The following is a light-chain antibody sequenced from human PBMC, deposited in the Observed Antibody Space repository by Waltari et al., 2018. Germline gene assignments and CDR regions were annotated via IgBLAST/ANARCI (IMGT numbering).Light chain of an antibody. CDR3: AAWDDSLNGWV. CDR2: SNN. Sequence: QPVLTQPPPASGTPGQRFTISCSGSSPNIGSNPVTWDQHPPGTAPKPLTYSNNQRPSGVPDRFSGSKSGTSASLAISGLQSEDEADYYCAAWDDSLNGWVFGGGTKLTVL. J-gene: IGLJ3*02. V-gene: IGLV1-44*01. CDR1: SPNIGSNP.